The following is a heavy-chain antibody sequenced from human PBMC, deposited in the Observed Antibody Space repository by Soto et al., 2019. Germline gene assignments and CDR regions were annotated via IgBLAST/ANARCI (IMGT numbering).Heavy chain of an antibody. CDR1: GGSISSADYY. V-gene: IGHV4-31*03. D-gene: IGHD2-15*01. CDR2: IYYSGST. CDR3: ARYCSGGSCSRTGAFDI. Sequence: SETLSLTCTVSGGSISSADYYWSWLRQHPGKGLEWIVYIYYSGSTYYNSSLKSRVSISVDTSKNQFSLKLSSVTAADTAVYYCARYCSGGSCSRTGAFDIWGRGTMVTVSS. J-gene: IGHJ3*02.